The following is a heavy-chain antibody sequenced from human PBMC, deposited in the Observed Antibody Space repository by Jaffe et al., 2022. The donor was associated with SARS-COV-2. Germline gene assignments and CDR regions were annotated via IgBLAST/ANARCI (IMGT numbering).Heavy chain of an antibody. D-gene: IGHD1-26*01. CDR3: AVGATAYYYGMDV. CDR2: IYSGGST. V-gene: IGHV3-53*01. CDR1: GFTVSSNY. Sequence: EVQLVESGGGLIQPGGSLRLSCAASGFTVSSNYMSWVRQAPGKGLEWVSVIYSGGSTYYADSVKGRFTISRDNSKNTLYLQMNSLRAEDTAVYYCAVGATAYYYGMDVWGQGTTVTVSS. J-gene: IGHJ6*02.